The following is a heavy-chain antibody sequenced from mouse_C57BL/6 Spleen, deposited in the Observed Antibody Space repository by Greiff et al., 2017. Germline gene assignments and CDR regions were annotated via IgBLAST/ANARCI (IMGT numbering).Heavy chain of an antibody. V-gene: IGHV1-81*01. D-gene: IGHD1-1*01. CDR2: IYPRSGNT. J-gene: IGHJ1*03. CDR1: GYTFTSYG. CDR3: ARSSITTVVYWYFDV. Sequence: QVQLQQSGAELARPGASVKLSCKASGYTFTSYGISWVKQRTGQGLEWIGEIYPRSGNTYYNEKFKGKATLTADKSSSTAYMELRSLTSEDSAVYFCARSSITTVVYWYFDVWGTGTTVTVSS.